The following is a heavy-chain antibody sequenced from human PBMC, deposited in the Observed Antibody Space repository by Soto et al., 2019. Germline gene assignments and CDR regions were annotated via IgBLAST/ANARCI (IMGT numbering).Heavy chain of an antibody. Sequence: GGSLSLSCAASGFAVTTQWMQWVRPAPGRGLEWVASIQYDGREMFYVDSVRGRFTISRGIAKNSLYLQMSSLRAEDTAMYYCARDDGDYVGQGTLVTVSS. CDR1: GFAVTTQW. J-gene: IGHJ4*02. V-gene: IGHV3-7*03. CDR3: ARDDGDY. CDR2: IQYDGREM.